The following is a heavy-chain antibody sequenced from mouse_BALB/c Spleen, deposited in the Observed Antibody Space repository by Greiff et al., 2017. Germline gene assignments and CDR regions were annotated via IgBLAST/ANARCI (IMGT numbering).Heavy chain of an antibody. CDR2: ISSGGST. V-gene: IGHV5-6-5*01. CDR3: ARVSITTAPLYFDY. CDR1: GFTFSSYA. J-gene: IGHJ2*01. D-gene: IGHD1-2*01. Sequence: EVMLVESGGGLVKPGGSLKLSCAASGFTFSSYAMSWVRQTPEKRLEWVASISSGGSTYYPDSVKGRFTISRDNARNILYLQMSSLRSEDTAMYYCARVSITTAPLYFDYWGQGTTLTVSS.